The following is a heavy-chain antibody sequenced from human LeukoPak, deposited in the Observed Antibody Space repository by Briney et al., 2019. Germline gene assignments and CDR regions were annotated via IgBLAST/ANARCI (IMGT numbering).Heavy chain of an antibody. V-gene: IGHV3-30*02. Sequence: GGSLRLSCAASGFTFSSYGMHWVRQAPGKGLEWVAFIRYDGSNKYYADSVKGRFTISRDNSNNRLYLQMNSLRAEDTATYYCAKKKEATEWYDFFDNWGQGTLVAVSS. CDR1: GFTFSSYG. J-gene: IGHJ4*02. CDR3: AKKKEATEWYDFFDN. D-gene: IGHD3-3*01. CDR2: IRYDGSNK.